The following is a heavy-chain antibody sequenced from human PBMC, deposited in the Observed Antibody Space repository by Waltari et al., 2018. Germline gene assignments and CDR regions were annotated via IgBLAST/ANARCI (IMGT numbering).Heavy chain of an antibody. CDR2: IYTSGST. J-gene: IGHJ5*02. CDR1: Y. V-gene: IGHV4-61*02. CDR3: ARGSKIWLDP. Sequence: YWSWIRQPAGKGLEWIGRIYTSGSTNYNPSLKSRVTISVDTSKNQFSLKLSSVTAADTAVYYCARGSKIWLDPWGQGTLVTVSS.